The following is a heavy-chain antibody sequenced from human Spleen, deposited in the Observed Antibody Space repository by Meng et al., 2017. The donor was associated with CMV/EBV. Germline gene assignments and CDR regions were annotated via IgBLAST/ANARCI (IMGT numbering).Heavy chain of an antibody. CDR3: TREQQRRDNNWFDP. D-gene: IGHD1-1*01. Sequence: SACTFTDFYVRWVRQAPGQGLEWMGWMNPHSGITMFAQKFQGRVTLTSDTSISTAYMELSSLRSDDTAIYYCTREQQRRDNNWFDPWGQGTLVTVSS. J-gene: IGHJ5*02. CDR1: ACTFTDFY. V-gene: IGHV1-2*02. CDR2: MNPHSGIT.